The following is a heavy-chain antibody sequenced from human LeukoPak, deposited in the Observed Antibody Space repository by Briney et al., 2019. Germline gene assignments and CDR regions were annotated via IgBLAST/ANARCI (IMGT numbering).Heavy chain of an antibody. CDR2: IWYGGSNK. D-gene: IGHD5-24*01. Sequence: PGGSLKLSCAASGFTFSTYGMHWVRQPPGKGRECVAFIWYGGSNKYYADSVKGRFTISRASPNNTLYLQVNILSAEDASVYYCANDPQDGFRKDYYHYMDVWVEATTPTVS. J-gene: IGHJ6*03. CDR1: GFTFSTYG. CDR3: ANDPQDGFRKDYYHYMDV. V-gene: IGHV3-30*02.